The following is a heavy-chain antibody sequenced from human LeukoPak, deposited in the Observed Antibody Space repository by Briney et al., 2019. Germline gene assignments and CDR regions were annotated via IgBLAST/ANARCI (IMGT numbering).Heavy chain of an antibody. CDR3: ASYYYDSSGYYSD. CDR2: ISGSGGST. J-gene: IGHJ4*02. D-gene: IGHD3-22*01. V-gene: IGHV3-23*01. Sequence: GGSLRLSCAASGFTFGSYAMSWVRQAPGKGLEWVSAISGSGGSTYYADSVKGRFTISRDNSKNTLYLQMNSLRAEDTAVYYCASYYYDSSGYYSDWGQGTLVTVSS. CDR1: GFTFGSYA.